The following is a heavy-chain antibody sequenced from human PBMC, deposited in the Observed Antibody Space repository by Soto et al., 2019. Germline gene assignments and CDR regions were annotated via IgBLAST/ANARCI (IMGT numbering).Heavy chain of an antibody. CDR2: MNAKSGDT. CDR3: ARGNPFNYAGFDV. J-gene: IGHJ6*02. V-gene: IGHV1-8*01. CDR1: GYTFSDFD. D-gene: IGHD3-16*01. Sequence: QAHLEQSGAELKRPGASVKVSCKASGYTFSDFDINWLRQASGQGPEWMGWMNAKSGDTFFPQRFRGKFNMTWDTSMSTAYMEVSSLTSQDTAIYYCARGNPFNYAGFDVWGQGTTVAVSS.